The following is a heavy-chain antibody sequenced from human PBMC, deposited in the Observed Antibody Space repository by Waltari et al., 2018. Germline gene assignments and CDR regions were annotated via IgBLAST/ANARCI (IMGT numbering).Heavy chain of an antibody. J-gene: IGHJ5*02. V-gene: IGHV4-39*07. Sequence: QLQLQESGPGLVKPSETLSLTCTVSRSSISGSTYYWGWIRQTPGKGLEWIESIYYSGSTYYNPALKRRVTMSVDTSKNQFSLKRSSVTAADTALYYCARQIREYGSTNWFDPWGQGTLVIVSS. CDR2: IYYSGST. CDR3: ARQIREYGSTNWFDP. CDR1: RSSISGSTYY. D-gene: IGHD6-13*01.